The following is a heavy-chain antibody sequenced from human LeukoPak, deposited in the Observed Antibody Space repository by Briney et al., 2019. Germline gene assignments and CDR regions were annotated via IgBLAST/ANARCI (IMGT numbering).Heavy chain of an antibody. CDR3: ARGPAAIPNWFDS. V-gene: IGHV3-30-3*01. J-gene: IGHJ5*01. CDR1: GFTFSGYA. CDR2: ISYDGSNK. Sequence: GGSLRLSCAASGFTFSGYAMHWVRQAPGKGLEWVAVISYDGSNKYYADSLKGRFIISRDNTKNSVYLQMNSLRVDDTAVYYCARGPAAIPNWFDSWGLGTLVTVAS. D-gene: IGHD2-2*02.